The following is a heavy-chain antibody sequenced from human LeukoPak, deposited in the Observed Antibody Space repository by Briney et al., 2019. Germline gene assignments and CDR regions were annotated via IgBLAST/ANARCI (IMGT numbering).Heavy chain of an antibody. V-gene: IGHV4-61*08. J-gene: IGHJ6*02. Sequence: SETLSLTCTVSGGSISSGDYYWSWIRQPPGKGLEWIGYIYYSGSTNYNPSLKSRVTISVDTSKNQFSLKLSSVTAADTAVYYCARGPILAAALRGDYYGMDVWGQGTTVTVSS. CDR3: ARGPILAAALRGDYYGMDV. CDR2: IYYSGST. D-gene: IGHD2-15*01. CDR1: GGSISSGDYY.